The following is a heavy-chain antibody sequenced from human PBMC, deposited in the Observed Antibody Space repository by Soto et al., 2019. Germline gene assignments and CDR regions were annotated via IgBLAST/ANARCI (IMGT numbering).Heavy chain of an antibody. J-gene: IGHJ4*02. CDR1: GFSLTTSGVG. V-gene: IGHV2-5*02. CDR2: IYWDDDK. D-gene: IGHD3-3*01. Sequence: QITLKESGPTLVKPTQTLTLTCTFSGFSLTTSGVGVGWIRQPPGKALEWLALIYWDDDKRYSPSLKSRLIITKDTSKNQVVLTMTNMDPVDTATYYCAHRRCYTTCSSYDYWGQGTLVTVSS. CDR3: AHRRCYTTCSSYDY.